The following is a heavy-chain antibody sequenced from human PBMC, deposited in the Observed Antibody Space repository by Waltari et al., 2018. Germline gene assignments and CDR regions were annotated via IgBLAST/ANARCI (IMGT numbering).Heavy chain of an antibody. CDR3: ATAYSGYDYHY. CDR2: IYYRGST. J-gene: IGHJ4*02. Sequence: QVQLQESGPGLVKPSETLSLTCTVSGGSISSYYWSWIRQPPGKGLEWIGYIYYRGSTNYNPSLKSRVTISVDTSKNQFALKLSSVTAADTAVYYCATAYSGYDYHYWGQGTLVTVSS. D-gene: IGHD5-12*01. CDR1: GGSISSYY. V-gene: IGHV4-59*01.